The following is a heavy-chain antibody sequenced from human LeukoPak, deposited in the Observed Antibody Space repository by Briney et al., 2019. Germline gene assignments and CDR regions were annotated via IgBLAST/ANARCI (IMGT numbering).Heavy chain of an antibody. D-gene: IGHD2-8*02. J-gene: IGHJ4*02. Sequence: SETLSLTCTVSGGSISSYFWSWIRQPPGKGLEWIGYIYYSGSTNYNPSLKSRVTISVDTSKNQFSLKLSSVTAADTAVYYCARGLVAGALGYWGQGTLVTVSS. CDR3: ARGLVAGALGY. CDR2: IYYSGST. V-gene: IGHV4-59*08. CDR1: GGSISSYF.